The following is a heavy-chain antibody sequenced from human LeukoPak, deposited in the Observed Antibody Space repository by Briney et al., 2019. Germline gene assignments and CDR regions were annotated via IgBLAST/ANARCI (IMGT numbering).Heavy chain of an antibody. Sequence: GRSLRLSCAASGFTFSSYSMSWVRQAPGKGLEWVSAISSSGGSTYYADSVKGRLTISRDNSKNTLYLQMNRLRAEDTAVYYCARDKRTDSSGYYSDAFDIWGQGTMVTVSS. CDR1: GFTFSSYS. CDR2: ISSSGGST. V-gene: IGHV3-23*01. CDR3: ARDKRTDSSGYYSDAFDI. D-gene: IGHD3-22*01. J-gene: IGHJ3*02.